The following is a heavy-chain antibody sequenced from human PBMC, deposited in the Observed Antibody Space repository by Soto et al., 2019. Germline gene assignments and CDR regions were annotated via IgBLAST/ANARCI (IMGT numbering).Heavy chain of an antibody. CDR3: ARDSLRYYYDSRVASASPSNWFDP. Sequence: PGGSLRLSCAASGFTFSSYWMHWVRQAPGKGLVWVSRINSDGSSTSYADSVKGRFTISRDNAKNTLYLQMNSLRAEDTAVYYCARDSLRYYYDSRVASASPSNWFDPWGQGTLVTVSS. CDR2: INSDGSST. V-gene: IGHV3-74*01. CDR1: GFTFSSYW. D-gene: IGHD3-22*01. J-gene: IGHJ5*02.